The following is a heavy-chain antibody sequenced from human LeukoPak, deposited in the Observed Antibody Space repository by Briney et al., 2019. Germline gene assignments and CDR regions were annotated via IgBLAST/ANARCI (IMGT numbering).Heavy chain of an antibody. CDR2: SSSSDDGK. CDR1: GLSLNSYA. CDR3: AKDWDWELLIFDY. V-gene: IGHV3-23*01. J-gene: IGHJ4*02. Sequence: TGGSLRLSCTASGLSLNSYAISWVRQVPGKGLEWVSASSSSDDGKWYADSVRGRFTISRDTSKNTVYLQMNSLRVEDAGVYYCAKDWDWELLIFDYWGQGTLVTVSS. D-gene: IGHD1-26*01.